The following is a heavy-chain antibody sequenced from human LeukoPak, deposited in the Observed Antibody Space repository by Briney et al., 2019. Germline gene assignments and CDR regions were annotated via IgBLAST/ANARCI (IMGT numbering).Heavy chain of an antibody. CDR1: GGSISSSSYY. V-gene: IGHV4-61*05. CDR2: IYYSGST. D-gene: IGHD6-19*01. Sequence: PSETLSLTCTVSGGSISSSSYYWGWIRQPPGKGLEWIGYIYYSGSTNYNPSLKSRVTISVDTSKNQFSLKLSSVTAADTAVYYCASHIAVAAPFDYWGQGTLVTVSS. CDR3: ASHIAVAAPFDY. J-gene: IGHJ4*02.